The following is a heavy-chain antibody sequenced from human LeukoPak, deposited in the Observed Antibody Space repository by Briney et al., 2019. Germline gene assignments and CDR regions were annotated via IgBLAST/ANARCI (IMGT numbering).Heavy chain of an antibody. D-gene: IGHD1-26*01. V-gene: IGHV3-48*03. CDR2: ISSSGSTT. CDR3: AKDRAWGAFAY. CDR1: GFTFSSYE. Sequence: GGSLRLSCAASGFTFSSYEMNWVRQAPGKGLQWVSYISSSGSTTYYADSVKGRFTSSRDNSKNTLYLQMNSLRAEDTAIYYCAKDRAWGAFAYWGQGTLVTVSS. J-gene: IGHJ4*02.